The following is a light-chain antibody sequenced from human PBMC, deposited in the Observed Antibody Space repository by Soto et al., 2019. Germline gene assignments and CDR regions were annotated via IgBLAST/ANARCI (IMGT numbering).Light chain of an antibody. CDR1: QGISSY. J-gene: IGKJ1*01. Sequence: IQLTQSASSLSASFGDRVTITCRASQGISSYLAWYQQKPGKAPKLLIYAASTLQSGVPSRFSGSGSGTDFTLTISSLQTEDFATYYCQQLNSYPRTFGQGTKVDIK. CDR3: QQLNSYPRT. CDR2: AAS. V-gene: IGKV1-9*01.